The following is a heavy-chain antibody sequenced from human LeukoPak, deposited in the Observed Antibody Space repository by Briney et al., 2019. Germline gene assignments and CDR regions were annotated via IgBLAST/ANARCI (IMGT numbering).Heavy chain of an antibody. CDR1: GGSISSYY. CDR3: ASFTLYYYGSGSYYNG. CDR2: IYTSGST. D-gene: IGHD3-10*01. Sequence: SETLSLTCTVSGGSISSYYWSWIRQPAGKGLEWIGRIYTSGSTNYSPSLKSRVTMSVDTSKNQFSLKLSSVTAADTAVYYCASFTLYYYGSGSYYNGWGQGTLVTVSS. V-gene: IGHV4-4*07. J-gene: IGHJ4*02.